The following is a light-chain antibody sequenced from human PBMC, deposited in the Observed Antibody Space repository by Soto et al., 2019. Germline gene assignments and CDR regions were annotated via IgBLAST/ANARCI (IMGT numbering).Light chain of an antibody. CDR2: KIS. J-gene: IGKJ2*01. CDR1: QSLVHSAGKTY. Sequence: DIVMTKTPLSSPVTLGQPASISCRSSQSLVHSAGKTYLSWLQQRPGQPPRLLIDKISNRFSGVPDRFSGSGAGTDFTLKINTVEAEDVGVYSCMQATQFPPYTCGQGTKLEIK. V-gene: IGKV2-24*01. CDR3: MQATQFPPYT.